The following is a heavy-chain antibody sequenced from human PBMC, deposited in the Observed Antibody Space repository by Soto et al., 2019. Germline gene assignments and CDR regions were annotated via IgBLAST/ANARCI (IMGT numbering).Heavy chain of an antibody. CDR1: GYTFTSYD. Sequence: ASVKVSCNASGYTFTSYDINLVRQATGQGLEWMGWMNPNSGNTGYAQKFQGRVTMTRNTSISTAYMELSSLRSEDTAVYYCARGAGIHPGNYYYYMDVWGKGTTVTVSS. J-gene: IGHJ6*03. CDR3: ARGAGIHPGNYYYYMDV. V-gene: IGHV1-8*01. CDR2: MNPNSGNT. D-gene: IGHD5-18*01.